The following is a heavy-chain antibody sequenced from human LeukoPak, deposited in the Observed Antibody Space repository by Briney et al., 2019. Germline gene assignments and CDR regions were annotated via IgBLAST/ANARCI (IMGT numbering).Heavy chain of an antibody. Sequence: GRSLSPSCAVSAPSFSSYAMSWVRQAPGKGREWVSAISGGGGSTYYGDSVKGRFSIARDNSKNTTYMQMNRMRAEATAVYYCAKVAKAMVLPDAFDIWGQGTMVTVSS. CDR2: ISGGGGST. D-gene: IGHD5-18*01. CDR1: APSFSSYA. V-gene: IGHV3-23*01. J-gene: IGHJ3*02. CDR3: AKVAKAMVLPDAFDI.